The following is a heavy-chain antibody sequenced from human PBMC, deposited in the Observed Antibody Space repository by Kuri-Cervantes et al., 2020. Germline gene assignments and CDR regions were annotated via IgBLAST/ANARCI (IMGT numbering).Heavy chain of an antibody. V-gene: IGHV4-30-4*01. J-gene: IGHJ2*01. CDR3: ARDNGNWYFDL. D-gene: IGHD3-16*02. CDR1: GGSISSGDYY. Sequence: SETLSLTCAVSGGSISSGDYYWSWIRQPPGKGLEWIGYIYYSGSTYYNPSLKGRVTMSVDTSKNQFSLKLSSVTAADTAVYYCARDNGNWYFDLWGRGTLVTVSS. CDR2: IYYSGST.